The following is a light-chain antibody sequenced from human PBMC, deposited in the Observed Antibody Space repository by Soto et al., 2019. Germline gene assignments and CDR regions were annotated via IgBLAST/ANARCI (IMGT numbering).Light chain of an antibody. CDR2: AAS. V-gene: IGKV1-39*01. J-gene: IGKJ1*01. CDR1: QSISSY. Sequence: DIQMTQSASSLSASVGDRVTITCRASQSISSYLNWYQQKPGKAPKLLIYAASSLQSGVQSRFSGSGSGTDFTLTIRSLQPEDFATYYCKQSYSTRTCGQGTKVDIK. CDR3: KQSYSTRT.